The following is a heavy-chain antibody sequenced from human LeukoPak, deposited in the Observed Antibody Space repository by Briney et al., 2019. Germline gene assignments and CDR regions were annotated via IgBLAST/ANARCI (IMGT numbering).Heavy chain of an antibody. CDR2: MNHHGGHT. D-gene: IGHD3-22*01. CDR1: GYTFTSYD. J-gene: IGHJ3*02. CDR3: ARARTDYYASSGENDAFDI. Sequence: ASVKVSCKASGYTFTSYDINWVRQATGQGREGRGWMNHHGGHTGYAPKLQDSVTMPRNTSISTAHMELSSLRSEDTAVYYCARARTDYYASSGENDAFDIWGQGTMVTVSS. V-gene: IGHV1-8*01.